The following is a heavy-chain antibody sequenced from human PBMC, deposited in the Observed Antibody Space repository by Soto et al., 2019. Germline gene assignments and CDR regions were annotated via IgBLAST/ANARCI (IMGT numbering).Heavy chain of an antibody. V-gene: IGHV3-53*01. J-gene: IGHJ3*02. CDR2: IYSGGST. D-gene: IGHD3-9*01. CDR3: ARVGRGDILTGYPTGAFDI. Sequence: EVQLVESGGGLIQPGGSLRLSCVASGFTVSSNYMSWVRQAPGKGLEWVSVIYSGGSTYYADSVKGRFTISRDNSKNTLYLQMNSLRAEDTAVYYCARVGRGDILTGYPTGAFDIWGQGTMVTVSS. CDR1: GFTVSSNY.